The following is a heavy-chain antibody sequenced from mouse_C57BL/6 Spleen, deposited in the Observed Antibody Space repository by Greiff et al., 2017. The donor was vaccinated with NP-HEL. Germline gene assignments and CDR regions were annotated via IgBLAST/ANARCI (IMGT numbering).Heavy chain of an antibody. CDR1: GFTFSSYA. V-gene: IGHV5-9-1*02. CDR3: TRDSRGYFDY. J-gene: IGHJ2*01. Sequence: EVKVVESGEGLVKPGGSLKLSCAASGFTFSSYAMSWVRQTPEKRLEWVAYISSGGDYIYYADTVKGRFTISRDNARNTLYLQMSSLKSEDTAMYYCTRDSRGYFDYWGQGTTLTVSS. CDR2: ISSGGDYI.